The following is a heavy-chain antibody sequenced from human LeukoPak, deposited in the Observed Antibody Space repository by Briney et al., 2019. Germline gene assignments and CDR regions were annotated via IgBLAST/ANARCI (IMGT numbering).Heavy chain of an antibody. J-gene: IGHJ4*02. V-gene: IGHV1-69*13. CDR3: ARVRGIVATMSYYFDY. CDR1: GGTFSSYA. CDR2: IIPIFGTA. Sequence: SVKVSCTASGGTFSSYAISWVRQAPGQGLEWMGGIIPIFGTANYAQKFQGRVTITADESTSTAYMELSSLRSEDTAVYYCARVRGIVATMSYYFDYWGQGTLVTVSS. D-gene: IGHD5-12*01.